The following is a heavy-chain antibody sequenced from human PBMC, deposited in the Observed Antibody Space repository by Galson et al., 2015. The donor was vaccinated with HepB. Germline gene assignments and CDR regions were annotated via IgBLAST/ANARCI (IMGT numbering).Heavy chain of an antibody. CDR1: GFTFSKYW. J-gene: IGHJ5*02. CDR3: ARGESYHGFWSGHTDL. Sequence: SLRLSCAASGFTFSKYWMNWVRQAPGKGLEWVANIREDGSDKYYVDSVKGRFTISRDNAENSLYLQINSLRADDTAVYFCARGESYHGFWSGHTDLWGQGTLVTVSS. CDR2: IREDGSDK. V-gene: IGHV3-7*01. D-gene: IGHD3-3*01.